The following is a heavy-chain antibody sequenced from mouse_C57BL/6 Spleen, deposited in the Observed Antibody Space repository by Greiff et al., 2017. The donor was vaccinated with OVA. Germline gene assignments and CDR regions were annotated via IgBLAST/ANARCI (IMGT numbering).Heavy chain of an antibody. J-gene: IGHJ3*01. Sequence: VQLQQSGPELVKPGDSVKISCKASGYSFTGYFMNWVMQSHGKSLEWIGRINPYNGDTFYNQKFKGKATLTVDKSSSTAHMELRSLTSEDSAVYYCARSYYGSSQAWFAYWGQGTLVTVSA. CDR3: ARSYYGSSQAWFAY. D-gene: IGHD1-1*01. CDR1: GYSFTGYF. CDR2: INPYNGDT. V-gene: IGHV1-20*01.